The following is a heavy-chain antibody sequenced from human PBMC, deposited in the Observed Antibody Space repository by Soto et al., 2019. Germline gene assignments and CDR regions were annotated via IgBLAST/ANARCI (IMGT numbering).Heavy chain of an antibody. Sequence: GGSLRLSCAASGFTFSSYDMHWVRQATGKGLEWVSAIGTAGDPYYPGSVKGRFTISRENAKNSLYLQMNSLRAGDTAVYYCARGLGISRHGLDHDAFDIWGQGTMVTVSS. CDR2: IGTAGDP. CDR3: ARGLGISRHGLDHDAFDI. J-gene: IGHJ3*02. D-gene: IGHD7-27*01. V-gene: IGHV3-13*05. CDR1: GFTFSSYD.